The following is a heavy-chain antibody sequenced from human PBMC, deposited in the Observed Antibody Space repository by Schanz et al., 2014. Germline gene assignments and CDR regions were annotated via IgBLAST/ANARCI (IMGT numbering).Heavy chain of an antibody. CDR1: GFSLSSYN. CDR2: ISSSSSYI. D-gene: IGHD6-13*01. Sequence: VQLVESGGGLVKPGESLRLSCAASGFSLSSYNMNWVRQAPGKGLEWVSSISSSSSYIYYADSVKGRFTISRDNAKNTLYLQMNSLRAEDTAVYYCAKERIAAAWTFDYWGQGTLVTVSS. J-gene: IGHJ4*02. V-gene: IGHV3-21*01. CDR3: AKERIAAAWTFDY.